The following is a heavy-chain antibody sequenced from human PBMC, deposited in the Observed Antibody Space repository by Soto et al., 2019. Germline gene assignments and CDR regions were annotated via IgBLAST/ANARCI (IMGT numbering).Heavy chain of an antibody. D-gene: IGHD3-22*01. J-gene: IGHJ4*02. CDR2: IIPIFGTA. CDR3: AAMYYYDSSGYNFSDY. Sequence: SVKVSCKASGGTFSSYAISWVRQAPGQGLGWMGGIIPIFGTANYAQKFQGRVTITADKSTSTAYMELSSLRSEDTAVYYCAAMYYYDSSGYNFSDYWGQGTLVTVSS. CDR1: GGTFSSYA. V-gene: IGHV1-69*06.